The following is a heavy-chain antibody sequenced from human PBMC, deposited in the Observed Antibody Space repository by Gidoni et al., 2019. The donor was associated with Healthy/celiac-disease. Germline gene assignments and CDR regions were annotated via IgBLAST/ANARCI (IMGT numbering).Heavy chain of an antibody. CDR3: AKDPSMRGSYGPFDY. CDR1: GFPFSSYA. J-gene: IGHJ4*02. Sequence: EVQLLESGGGLVQPGGSLRLSCAASGFPFSSYAMSWVRQAPGKGLEWVSAISGSGCSTYYADSVKGRFTISRDNSKNTLYLQMNSLRAEDTAVYYCAKDPSMRGSYGPFDYWGQGTLVTVSS. V-gene: IGHV3-23*01. D-gene: IGHD5-18*01. CDR2: ISGSGCST.